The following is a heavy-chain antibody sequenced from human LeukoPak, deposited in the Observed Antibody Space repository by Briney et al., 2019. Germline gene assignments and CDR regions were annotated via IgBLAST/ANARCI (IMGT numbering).Heavy chain of an antibody. CDR2: IYITGTT. J-gene: IGHJ3*02. CDR1: GGSITSYY. V-gene: IGHV4-4*07. CDR3: ARSRPYYYDTSESCGAFDI. Sequence: SETLSLTCIVSGGSITSYYWTWIRQPAGKGLEWIGRIYITGTTNYNPSLKSRVTMSVDTSKNQFSLKVRSVTAADTAVYYCARSRPYYYDTSESCGAFDIWGQGTMVTVSS. D-gene: IGHD3-22*01.